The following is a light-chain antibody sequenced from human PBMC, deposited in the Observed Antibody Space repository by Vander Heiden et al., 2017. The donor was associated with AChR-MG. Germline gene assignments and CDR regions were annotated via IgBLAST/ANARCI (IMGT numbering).Light chain of an antibody. J-gene: IGKJ5*01. CDR1: QSLLHSNGYNS. CDR2: LGA. V-gene: IGKV2-28*01. Sequence: IVMTQSPLPLPVTPGEPASISCRSSQSLLHSNGYNSLDWYLQKPGQSPQLLIYLGATRASGVPDRFSGSGSGTDFTLKISRVEAEDVGIYYCMQALQTPITFGQGTRLEIK. CDR3: MQALQTPIT.